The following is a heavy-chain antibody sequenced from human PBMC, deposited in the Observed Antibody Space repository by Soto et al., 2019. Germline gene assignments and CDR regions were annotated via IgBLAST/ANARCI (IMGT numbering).Heavy chain of an antibody. CDR1: GFTFSSCA. V-gene: IGHV3-30-3*01. Sequence: PGGSLRLSCAASGFTFSSCAMHWVRQAPGKGLEWVALISYDGSNKYYADYVKGRYTISRDNSKNTLYLQMNRLRAEDTAVYYCARDKRDLRFLEWSYYFDYWGQGT. CDR2: ISYDGSNK. CDR3: ARDKRDLRFLEWSYYFDY. D-gene: IGHD3-3*01. J-gene: IGHJ4*02.